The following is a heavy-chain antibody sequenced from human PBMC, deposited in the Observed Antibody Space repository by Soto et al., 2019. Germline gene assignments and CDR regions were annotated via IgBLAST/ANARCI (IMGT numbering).Heavy chain of an antibody. J-gene: IGHJ3*02. CDR3: ATWLLREHAFDI. CDR1: AFTFSGKKY. D-gene: IGHD2-15*01. V-gene: IGHV3-53*01. Sequence: GGSLRLSCAACAFTFSGKKYLTWVRQAPGKGLEWVSALYSTDGTFYADSVKGRFTISKDNSKNTFYLQLNSLRPDDTAVYYCATWLLREHAFDIWGLGTMVTVSS. CDR2: LYSTDGT.